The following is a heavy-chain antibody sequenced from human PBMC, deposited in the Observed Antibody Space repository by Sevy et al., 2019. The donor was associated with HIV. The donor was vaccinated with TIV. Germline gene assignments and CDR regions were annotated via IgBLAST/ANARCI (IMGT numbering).Heavy chain of an antibody. J-gene: IGHJ4*02. CDR2: ISSTSTYI. CDR1: GLTFSTYS. V-gene: IGHV3-21*01. Sequence: GGSLRLSCAASGLTFSTYSFNWVRQAPGKGLEWVSSISSTSTYIYYADSVKGRFTISRDNAKNSLYLQMTSLRAEDTAVYYCAGGLELGYFDYWGLGTLVTVSS. D-gene: IGHD1-7*01. CDR3: AGGLELGYFDY.